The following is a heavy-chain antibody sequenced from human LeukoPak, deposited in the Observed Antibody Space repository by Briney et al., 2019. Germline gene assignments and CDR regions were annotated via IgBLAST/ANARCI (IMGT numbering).Heavy chain of an antibody. CDR1: GGTFSSYA. V-gene: IGHV1-18*01. Sequence: ASVKVSCKASGGTFSSYAISWVRQAPGQGLEWMGWISAYNGNTNYAQKLQGRVTMTTDTSTSTAYMELRSLRSDDTAVYYCARGRYYYDSSGYYHAFDYWGQGTLVTVSS. CDR3: ARGRYYYDSSGYYHAFDY. D-gene: IGHD3-22*01. CDR2: ISAYNGNT. J-gene: IGHJ4*02.